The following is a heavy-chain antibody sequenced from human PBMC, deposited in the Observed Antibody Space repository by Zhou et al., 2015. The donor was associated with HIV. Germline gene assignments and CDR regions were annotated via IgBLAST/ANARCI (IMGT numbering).Heavy chain of an antibody. Sequence: QVQLVESGGDLVKPGGSLRLSCAASGFTFSDYYMSWIRQAPGKGLEWISYISNSGSTIYYAESVKGRFTISRDNAKKSLYLQMNSLRPHDAAVYYCARGGPNYFDDNVYLRWGQGTLVTVSS. D-gene: IGHD3-22*01. CDR3: ARGGPNYFDDNVYLR. V-gene: IGHV3-11*04. CDR2: ISNSGSTI. CDR1: GFTFSDYY. J-gene: IGHJ4*02.